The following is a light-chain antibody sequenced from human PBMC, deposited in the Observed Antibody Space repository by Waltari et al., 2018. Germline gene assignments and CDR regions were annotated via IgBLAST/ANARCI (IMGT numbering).Light chain of an antibody. Sequence: SALTQPASVSGSPGQSITHSCTGTNSDVGTYNFVSWYQPNPGKAPKLMSYEVIKPPSGVSNRFSGSKSGNTASLTISGLQDEDEADYYCCSYAGTDTVIIFGGGTKVTVL. V-gene: IGLV2-23*02. CDR3: CSYAGTDTVII. J-gene: IGLJ2*01. CDR2: EVI. CDR1: NSDVGTYNF.